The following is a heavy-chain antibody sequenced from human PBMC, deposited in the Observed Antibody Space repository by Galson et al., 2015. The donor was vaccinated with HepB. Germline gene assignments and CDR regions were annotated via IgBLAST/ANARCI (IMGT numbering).Heavy chain of an antibody. Sequence: SVKVSCKASGYTFTSYAMHWVRQAPGQRLEWMGWINAGNGNTKYSQKFQGRVTITRDTSASTAYMELSSLRSEDTAVYYCARGGVLLWFGELSQLDYWGQGTLVTVSS. J-gene: IGHJ4*02. CDR2: INAGNGNT. V-gene: IGHV1-3*01. CDR1: GYTFTSYA. D-gene: IGHD3-10*01. CDR3: ARGGVLLWFGELSQLDY.